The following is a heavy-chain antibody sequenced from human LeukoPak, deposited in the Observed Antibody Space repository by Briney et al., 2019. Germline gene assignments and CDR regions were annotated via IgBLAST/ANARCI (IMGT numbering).Heavy chain of an antibody. CDR3: ARHLYYYYMDV. V-gene: IGHV3-21*01. Sequence: GGSLRLSCAASGFTFSSYEMNWVRQAPGKGLEWVSSISSSSSYIYYADSVKGRFTISRDNAENSLYLQMNSLRAEDTAVYYCARHLYYYYMDVWGKGTTVTVSS. CDR2: ISSSSSYI. J-gene: IGHJ6*03. CDR1: GFTFSSYE.